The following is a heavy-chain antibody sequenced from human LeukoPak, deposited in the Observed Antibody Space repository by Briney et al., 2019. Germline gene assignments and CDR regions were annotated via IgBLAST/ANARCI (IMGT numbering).Heavy chain of an antibody. V-gene: IGHV3-7*01. CDR3: ARALSHCLDY. Sequence: GGSLRLSCVVSGFNFSNYWMNWVRQAPGKGLEWVANIKHDGSEKYYVDSVKGRFSISRDNAKKSLYLQMNSLRAEDTAVYYCARALSHCLDYWGEGTLVTVSS. J-gene: IGHJ4*02. D-gene: IGHD3-16*01. CDR1: GFNFSNYW. CDR2: IKHDGSEK.